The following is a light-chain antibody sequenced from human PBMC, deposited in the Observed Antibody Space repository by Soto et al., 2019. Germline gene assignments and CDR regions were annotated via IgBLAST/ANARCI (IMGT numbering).Light chain of an antibody. CDR1: QSISTW. CDR3: QQYNSYTT. Sequence: DIQMTQSPSTLSASVGDRVTITCRASQSISTWLAWYQQKPGKAPKLLIYDASSLQSGVPSRFSGHVSGTDFTLTISSLQPDDFATYFCQQYNSYTTFGQGTKLEIK. J-gene: IGKJ2*01. V-gene: IGKV1-5*01. CDR2: DAS.